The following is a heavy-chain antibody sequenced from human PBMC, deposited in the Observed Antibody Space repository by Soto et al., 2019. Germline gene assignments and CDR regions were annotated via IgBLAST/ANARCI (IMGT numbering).Heavy chain of an antibody. V-gene: IGHV4-34*12. Sequence: LSETLSLTCAVYDGSFSGYNWSWIRQPPGKGLEWIGEIFHGGSTNYSPSLKSRVTISVDTSKNQFSLELSSVTAADTAVYYCARPHYDSNTFYSFFDYWGQGTLVTVFS. CDR2: IFHGGST. D-gene: IGHD3-22*01. CDR1: DGSFSGYN. CDR3: ARPHYDSNTFYSFFDY. J-gene: IGHJ4*02.